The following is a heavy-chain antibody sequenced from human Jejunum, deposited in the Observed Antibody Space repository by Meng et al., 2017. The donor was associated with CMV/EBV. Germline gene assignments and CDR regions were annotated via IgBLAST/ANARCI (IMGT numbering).Heavy chain of an antibody. CDR3: ARELRSGSYFYFDY. D-gene: IGHD1-26*01. CDR1: GDSVSSANSF. Sequence: GDSVSSANSFWSWIRQPLGKTLEWIGFVSYSESTNYNPSLKSRVTISVDTSKNQFSLRLGSVTAADTAVYYCARELRSGSYFYFDYWGQGALVTVSS. V-gene: IGHV4-61*01. CDR2: VSYSEST. J-gene: IGHJ4*02.